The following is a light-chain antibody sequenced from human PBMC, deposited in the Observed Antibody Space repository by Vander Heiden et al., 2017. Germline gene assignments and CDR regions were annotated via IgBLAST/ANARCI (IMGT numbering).Light chain of an antibody. CDR3: LQHNSNPPDT. Sequence: ASAGDRVTITCRTRQGIRIDSGWPQQKLGKAPKRLLHAASTSRSGVPSTCSGSGSGTDFTLTISSRLPEEYATYYYLQHNSNPPDTFGQGTKLEI. J-gene: IGKJ2*01. CDR2: AAS. CDR1: QGIRID. V-gene: IGKV1-17*01.